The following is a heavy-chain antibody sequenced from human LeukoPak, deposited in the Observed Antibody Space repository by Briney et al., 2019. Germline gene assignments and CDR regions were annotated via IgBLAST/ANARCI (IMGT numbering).Heavy chain of an antibody. J-gene: IGHJ4*02. CDR1: GFTFSSYE. CDR2: ISSRGSTI. CDR3: ARDQQLWLLGY. Sequence: GGSLRLSCAASGFTFSSYEMNWVRQAPGKGLEWVSYISSRGSTIYYADSVKGRFTISRDNAKNSLYLQMNSLRAEDTAVYYCARDQQLWLLGYWGQGTLVTVSS. V-gene: IGHV3-48*03. D-gene: IGHD5-18*01.